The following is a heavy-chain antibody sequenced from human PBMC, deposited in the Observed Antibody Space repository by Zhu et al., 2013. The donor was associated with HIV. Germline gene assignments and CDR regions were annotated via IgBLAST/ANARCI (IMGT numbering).Heavy chain of an antibody. CDR1: GYKFINYD. J-gene: IGHJ6*02. CDR3: SRGRGGGDSTWDGMDI. D-gene: IGHD3-9*01. Sequence: LLQSGPEVKTPGASVKVSCQAAGYKFINYDIVWVRQAPGQGLEWMGWVNPKTGKVGLAEKFEDRISLSRDISRATVNLTLNEVNLDDVGVYFVSRGRGGGDSTWDGMDIWGRGTTVAV. V-gene: IGHV1-8*02. CDR2: VNPKTGKV.